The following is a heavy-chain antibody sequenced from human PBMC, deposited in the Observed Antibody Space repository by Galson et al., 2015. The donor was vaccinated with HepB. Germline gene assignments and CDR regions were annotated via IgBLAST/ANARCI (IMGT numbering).Heavy chain of an antibody. J-gene: IGHJ4*02. CDR1: GFTFGDYA. Sequence: SLRLSCAASGFTFGDYAMSWFRQAPGKGLEWVGFIRSKAYGGTTEYAASVKGRFTISRDDSKSIAYLQMNSLKTEDTAVYYCTSYDSSGTFDYWGQGTLVTVSS. D-gene: IGHD3-22*01. CDR3: TSYDSSGTFDY. CDR2: IRSKAYGGTT. V-gene: IGHV3-49*03.